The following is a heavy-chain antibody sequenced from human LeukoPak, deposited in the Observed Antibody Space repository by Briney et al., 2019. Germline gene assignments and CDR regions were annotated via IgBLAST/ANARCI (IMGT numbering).Heavy chain of an antibody. J-gene: IGHJ4*02. Sequence: GGSLRLSCAASGFTFSSYAMSWVRQAPGKGLEWVSAISGSGGSTYYADSVKGRFTISRDNSKNTLYLQMNSLGAEDTAVYYCAKDGGLRFLEWLLVNFDYWGQGTLVTVSS. CDR1: GFTFSSYA. V-gene: IGHV3-23*01. D-gene: IGHD3-3*01. CDR3: AKDGGLRFLEWLLVNFDY. CDR2: ISGSGGST.